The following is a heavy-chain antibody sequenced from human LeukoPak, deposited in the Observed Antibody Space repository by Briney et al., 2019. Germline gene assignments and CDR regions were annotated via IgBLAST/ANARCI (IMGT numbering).Heavy chain of an antibody. V-gene: IGHV1-58*02. CDR3: AADRRYCSSTSCSSDYYYYYGMDV. CDR2: IVVGSGNT. J-gene: IGHJ6*02. CDR1: AVTFTSSA. Sequence: SLKHSCKASAVTFTSSAMQRVRQARGPRLESIGCIVVGSGNTNYAQKFQERVTITRDMSTSTAYMELSSLRSEDTAVYYCAADRRYCSSTSCSSDYYYYYGMDVWGQGTTVTVSS. D-gene: IGHD2-2*01.